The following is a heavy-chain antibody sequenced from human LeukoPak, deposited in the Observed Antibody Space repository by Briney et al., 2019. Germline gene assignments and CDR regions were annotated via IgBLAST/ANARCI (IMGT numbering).Heavy chain of an antibody. CDR2: IKQDGSEK. V-gene: IGHV3-7*01. Sequence: GGSLRLSCAASGFTFSSYWMSWVRQAPGKGLEWVANIKQDGSEKYYVDSVKGRFTISRDNAKNSLYLKMNSLRAEDTAVYYCARSRSSWPTYYYYYYMDVWGKGTTVTISS. J-gene: IGHJ6*03. CDR1: GFTFSSYW. D-gene: IGHD6-13*01. CDR3: ARSRSSWPTYYYYYYMDV.